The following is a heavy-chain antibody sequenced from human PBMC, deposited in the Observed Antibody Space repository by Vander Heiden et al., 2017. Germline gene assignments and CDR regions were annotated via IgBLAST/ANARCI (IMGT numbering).Heavy chain of an antibody. CDR3: ARDNPIMEATTSFGD. V-gene: IGHV3-48*02. CDR2: ISSSSSTI. Sequence: EVQLVESGGGLVQPGGSLRLSCAASGFTFSIYSMNWVRQAPGKGLEWVSYISSSSSTIYYADSVKGRFTISRDNAKNSLYLQMNSLRDEDTAVYYCARDNPIMEATTSFGDWGQGTLVTVSS. J-gene: IGHJ4*02. CDR1: GFTFSIYS. D-gene: IGHD1-26*01.